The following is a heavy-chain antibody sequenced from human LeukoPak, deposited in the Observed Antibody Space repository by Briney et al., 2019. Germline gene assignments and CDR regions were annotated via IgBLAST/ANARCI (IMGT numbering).Heavy chain of an antibody. V-gene: IGHV3-23*01. CDR3: AKFWDFGDYAIDY. CDR2: VSGSGDST. Sequence: GGPLRLSCAASGFTFSNYAMSCVRQAPGKGLEWVSAVSGSGDSTYYAGSVKGRFTISRDNSKNTVYLQMNSLRAEDTAVYYCAKFWDFGDYAIDYWGQGTLVTVSS. J-gene: IGHJ4*02. D-gene: IGHD4-17*01. CDR1: GFTFSNYA.